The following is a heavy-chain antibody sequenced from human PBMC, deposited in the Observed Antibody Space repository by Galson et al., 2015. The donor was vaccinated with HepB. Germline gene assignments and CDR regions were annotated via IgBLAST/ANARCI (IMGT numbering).Heavy chain of an antibody. Sequence: SLRLSCAASGFTFSYYAMAWVRQAPGKGPEWISAITPSGDNTYSADSRTGRFFISRDNSQNTLFLQMNSLRADEPAIYFCAKVFPEKTDGWYRQALYYFDSWGQGTRVTVSS. CDR2: ITPSGDNT. J-gene: IGHJ4*02. D-gene: IGHD6-19*01. V-gene: IGHV3-23*01. CDR3: AKVFPEKTDGWYRQALYYFDS. CDR1: GFTFSYYA.